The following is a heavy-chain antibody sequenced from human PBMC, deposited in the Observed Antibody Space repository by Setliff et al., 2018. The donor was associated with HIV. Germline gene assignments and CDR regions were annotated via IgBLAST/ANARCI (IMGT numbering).Heavy chain of an antibody. D-gene: IGHD4-17*01. Sequence: GASLKISCKASGYSFTSYWIGWVRQMPGKGLEWIGIIHTGDSDTRYSTSFHGQVTISADKAISTAYLQWSSLKDSDTAMYYCARQSGDYTVTTYYMDVWGKGTTVTVSS. J-gene: IGHJ6*03. V-gene: IGHV5-51*01. CDR2: IHTGDSDT. CDR1: GYSFTSYW. CDR3: ARQSGDYTVTTYYMDV.